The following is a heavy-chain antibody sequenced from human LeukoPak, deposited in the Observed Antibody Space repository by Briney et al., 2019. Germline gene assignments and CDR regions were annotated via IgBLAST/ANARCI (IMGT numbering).Heavy chain of an antibody. CDR2: IYPGDSDT. V-gene: IGHV5-51*01. CDR1: GYSFTSYW. CDR3: ARAPDLDIVVVYDAFDI. J-gene: IGHJ3*02. D-gene: IGHD2-2*01. Sequence: GESLKISCKGSGYSFTSYWIGWVRQMPGKGLEWMGIIYPGDSDTRYSPSFQGQVTISADKSISTAYLQWSSLKASDTAMHYCARAPDLDIVVVYDAFDIWGQGTMVTVSS.